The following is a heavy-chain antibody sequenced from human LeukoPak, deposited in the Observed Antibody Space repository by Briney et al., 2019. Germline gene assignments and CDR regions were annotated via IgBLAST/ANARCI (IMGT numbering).Heavy chain of an antibody. J-gene: IGHJ5*02. CDR2: INHSGST. D-gene: IGHD2-2*01. Sequence: SETLSLTCAVYGGSFSGYYWSWIRQPPGKGLEWIGEINHSGSTNYNPSLKSRVTISVDTSKNQFSLKLSSVTAADTAVYYCAREGPLVPAATFAWFDPWGQGTLVTVSS. CDR3: AREGPLVPAATFAWFDP. CDR1: GGSFSGYY. V-gene: IGHV4-34*01.